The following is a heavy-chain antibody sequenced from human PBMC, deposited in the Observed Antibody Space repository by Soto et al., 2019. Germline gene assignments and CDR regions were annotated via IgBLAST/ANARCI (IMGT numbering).Heavy chain of an antibody. J-gene: IGHJ4*02. CDR3: ARSFGVAAAGPFDY. V-gene: IGHV4-4*02. CDR2: IYYDGNT. D-gene: IGHD6-13*01. Sequence: GSLRLSCEVSGFTFSTYWMSWVRQPPGKGLESIANIYYDGNTNYNPSLKGRVTISLDTSKNQFSLKLSSVTAADTAVYYCARSFGVAAAGPFDYWGQGTLVTVSS. CDR1: GFTFSTYW.